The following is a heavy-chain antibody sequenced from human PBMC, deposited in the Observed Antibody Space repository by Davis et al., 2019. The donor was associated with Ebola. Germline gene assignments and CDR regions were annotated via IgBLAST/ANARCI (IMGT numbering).Heavy chain of an antibody. CDR2: ISGSATST. CDR1: GFTFYRYE. Sequence: GESLKISCAASGFTFYRYEMNWVRQAPGKGLEWVSYISGSATSTFYADSVTGRFTISRDNARDSLYLQMDSLRVEDTAIYYCARDAFSLSRYDTEDHWGQGTLVTVSS. D-gene: IGHD3-9*01. J-gene: IGHJ4*02. CDR3: ARDAFSLSRYDTEDH. V-gene: IGHV3-48*03.